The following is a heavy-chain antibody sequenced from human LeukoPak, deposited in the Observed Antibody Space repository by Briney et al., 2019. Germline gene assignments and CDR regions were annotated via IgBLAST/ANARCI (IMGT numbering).Heavy chain of an antibody. D-gene: IGHD3-10*01. Sequence: SETLSLTCAVYIDSFTNYYWNWIRQTPGKGLEWIGEVNDSGGTNINPSLRSRVILSVDTSKNQFSLKLSSVTAADTAVYYCARVPRSRGHFDYWGQGTLVTVSS. CDR3: ARVPRSRGHFDY. CDR2: VNDSGGT. J-gene: IGHJ4*02. V-gene: IGHV4-34*01. CDR1: IDSFTNYY.